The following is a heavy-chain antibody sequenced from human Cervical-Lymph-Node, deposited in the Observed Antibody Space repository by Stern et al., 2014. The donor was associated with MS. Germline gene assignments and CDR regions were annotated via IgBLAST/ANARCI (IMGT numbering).Heavy chain of an antibody. CDR2: IIPIFDTE. CDR1: GGTFSSYA. V-gene: IGHV1-69*01. J-gene: IGHJ4*02. Sequence: QVKLVQSGAEVKKPRSSLTVSCKASGGTFSSYAISWGRQAHGPGHEWMGGIIPIFDTENYAKTFQGRVTTIAEEDTNTAYMAMSSLRSEDTAVYYCARDRWDGGNLFDYWGQGTLVTVSS. D-gene: IGHD4-23*01. CDR3: ARDRWDGGNLFDY.